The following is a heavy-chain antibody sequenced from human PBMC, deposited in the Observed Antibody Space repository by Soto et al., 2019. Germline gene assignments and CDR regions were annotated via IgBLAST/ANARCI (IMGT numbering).Heavy chain of an antibody. Sequence: SETLSLTCTVSGGSISSGGYYWSWIRQHPGKGLEWIGYIYYSGSTYYNPSLKSRVTISVDTSKNQFSLKLSSVTASDTAVYYCARSPLSGLDPFNYYYGMDGWGQGTTVTVSS. CDR3: ARSPLSGLDPFNYYYGMDG. CDR2: IYYSGST. D-gene: IGHD3-3*01. V-gene: IGHV4-31*03. J-gene: IGHJ6*02. CDR1: GGSISSGGYY.